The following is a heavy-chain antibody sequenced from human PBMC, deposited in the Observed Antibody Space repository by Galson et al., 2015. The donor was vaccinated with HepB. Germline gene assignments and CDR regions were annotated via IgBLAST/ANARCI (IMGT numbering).Heavy chain of an antibody. D-gene: IGHD6-13*01. Sequence: SVKVSCKASGYTFTSYGISWVRQAPGQGLEWMGWISAYNGNTNYAQKLQGRVTMTTDTSTSTAYMELRSLRSDDTAVYYCARDFCRIAATAYWFDPWGQGTLVTVSS. CDR1: GYTFTSYG. J-gene: IGHJ5*02. CDR3: ARDFCRIAATAYWFDP. CDR2: ISAYNGNT. V-gene: IGHV1-18*01.